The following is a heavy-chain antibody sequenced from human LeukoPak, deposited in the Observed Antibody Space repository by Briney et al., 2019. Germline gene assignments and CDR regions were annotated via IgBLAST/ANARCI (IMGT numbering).Heavy chain of an antibody. CDR1: GFTFSRYW. D-gene: IGHD4-17*01. J-gene: IGHJ4*02. V-gene: IGHV3-7*01. CDR2: VNQDGSDK. Sequence: GGSLRLSCAASGFTFSRYWMTWVRQAPGKGLEWVANVNQDGSDKYYVDSVRGRFSISRDNAENSLYLQMNSLRAEDTAVYYCAKDRGTTLLSYWGQGTLVTVSS. CDR3: AKDRGTTLLSY.